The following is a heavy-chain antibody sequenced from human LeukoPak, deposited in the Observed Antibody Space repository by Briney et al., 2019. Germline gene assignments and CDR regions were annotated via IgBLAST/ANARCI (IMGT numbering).Heavy chain of an antibody. V-gene: IGHV4-34*01. D-gene: IGHD1-1*01. CDR2: INHSGST. CDR1: GGSFSGYY. CDR3: ARWSWNPFHNFDY. Sequence: SETLSLTCAVYGGSFSGYYWSWIRQPPGKGLEWIGEINHSGSTNYNPSLKSRVTISVDTSKNQFSLKLSSVTAADTAVHYCARWSWNPFHNFDYWGQGTLVTVSS. J-gene: IGHJ4*02.